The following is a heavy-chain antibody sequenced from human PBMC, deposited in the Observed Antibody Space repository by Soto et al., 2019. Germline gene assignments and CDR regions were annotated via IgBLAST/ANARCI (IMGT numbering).Heavy chain of an antibody. Sequence: EVQLVESGGGLVQPGGSLRLSCETSGFTFRNYDMHWVRQGTGKGLEWVSGINAAGNPDYADSVEGRFTISRENAQNSFLLQMNSLRVGDTAVYYCARTDRDFDGLDVWGQGNTVIVS. CDR1: GFTFRNYD. V-gene: IGHV3-13*05. CDR2: INAAGNP. J-gene: IGHJ6*02. CDR3: ARTDRDFDGLDV.